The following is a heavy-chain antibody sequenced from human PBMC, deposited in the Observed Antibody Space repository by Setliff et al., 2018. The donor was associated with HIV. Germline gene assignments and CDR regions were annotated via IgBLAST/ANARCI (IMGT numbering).Heavy chain of an antibody. V-gene: IGHV1-3*01. D-gene: IGHD2-21*01. J-gene: IGHJ3*02. Sequence: ASVKVSCKASGYTFTTYAMHWVRQAPGQRLEWMGWINAANGNTKYSQKFQGRVTIIRDTSASTAYMELSSLRSEDTAVYYCARVFVLPDIVVVLDAFDIWGQGTMVTVSS. CDR2: INAANGNT. CDR3: ARVFVLPDIVVVLDAFDI. CDR1: GYTFTTYA.